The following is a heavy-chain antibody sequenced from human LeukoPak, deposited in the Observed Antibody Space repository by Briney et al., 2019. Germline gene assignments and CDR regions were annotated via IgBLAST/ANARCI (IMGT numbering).Heavy chain of an antibody. D-gene: IGHD5-18*01. CDR1: GYTFTTYP. V-gene: IGHV1-3*03. Sequence: ASVKVSCKASGYTFTTYPVYWVRQAPGQRLEWMGWINTGNGNTKFSEDFQARVTITSDTSATTVYMELSSLRSEDMAVYYCARDRGGQLDYWGQGTLVTVSS. J-gene: IGHJ4*02. CDR3: ARDRGGQLDY. CDR2: INTGNGNT.